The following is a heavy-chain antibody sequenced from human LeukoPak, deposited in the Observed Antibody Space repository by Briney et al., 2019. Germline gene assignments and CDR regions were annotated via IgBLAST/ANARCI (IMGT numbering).Heavy chain of an antibody. D-gene: IGHD3-9*01. Sequence: SETLSLTYTVSGGSVSSGSYYWSWIRQPPGKGLEWIGFIYYSGSTNYNPSLKSRVTISVDTSKNQFSLKLSSVTAADTAVYYCASGGSHYDILTDYYYYYGMDVWGKGTTVTVSS. CDR1: GGSVSSGSYY. J-gene: IGHJ6*04. CDR2: IYYSGST. V-gene: IGHV4-61*01. CDR3: ASGGSHYDILTDYYYYYGMDV.